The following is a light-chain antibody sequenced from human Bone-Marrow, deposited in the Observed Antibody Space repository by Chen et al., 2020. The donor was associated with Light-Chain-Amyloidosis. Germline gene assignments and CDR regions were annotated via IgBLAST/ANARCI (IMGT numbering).Light chain of an antibody. CDR2: GNE. V-gene: IGLV1-47*01. CDR3: AAWDDSLSRLL. CDR1: SSNIGSSY. Sequence: HSVLTQPPSASGTPGQGGTISWSGRSSNIGSSYVYWYQQVQGTAPRLLIQGNERRPSWVADRFSGSKSGTSASLAISGLRSDDEAYYYCAAWDDSLSRLLFGGGTRLTVL. J-gene: IGLJ2*01.